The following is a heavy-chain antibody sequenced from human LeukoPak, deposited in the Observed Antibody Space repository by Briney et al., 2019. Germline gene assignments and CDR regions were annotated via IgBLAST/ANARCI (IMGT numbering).Heavy chain of an antibody. Sequence: GGSLRLSCAASGFTFSSYGMHWVRQAPGKGLEWVAVIWYDGSNKYYADSVKGRFTISRDNSENTLYLQMNSLRAEDTAVYYCARDRAPYSSSSYYYYGMDVWGQGTTVTVSS. CDR3: ARDRAPYSSSSYYYYGMDV. V-gene: IGHV3-33*01. D-gene: IGHD6-6*01. CDR1: GFTFSSYG. J-gene: IGHJ6*02. CDR2: IWYDGSNK.